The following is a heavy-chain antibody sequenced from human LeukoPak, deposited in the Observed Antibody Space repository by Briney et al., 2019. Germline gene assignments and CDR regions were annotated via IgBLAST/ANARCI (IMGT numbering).Heavy chain of an antibody. CDR2: IRSKAYGGTT. CDR3: TRYSGYWFDP. V-gene: IGHV3-49*04. D-gene: IGHD5-12*01. Sequence: GGSLRLSCTASGLTFGDYAMSWVRQAPGKGLEWVSFIRSKAYGGTTEYAASVKGRFTISRDDSTSIAYLQMSSLKTEDTAVYYCTRYSGYWFDPWGQGTLVTVSS. J-gene: IGHJ5*02. CDR1: GLTFGDYA.